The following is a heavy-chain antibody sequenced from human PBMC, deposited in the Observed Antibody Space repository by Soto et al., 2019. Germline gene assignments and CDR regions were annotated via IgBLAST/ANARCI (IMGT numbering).Heavy chain of an antibody. D-gene: IGHD3-10*01. CDR3: AKDRAGSYLYYHYGMYV. CDR2: ISYDGSNK. J-gene: IGHJ6*02. V-gene: IGHV3-30*18. Sequence: GGSLRLSCAASGFTFSSYDMHWVHQAPGKGLEWVAVISYDGSNKYYADSVKGRFTISRDNSKNTLYLQMNSLRAEDTAVYYCAKDRAGSYLYYHYGMYVWGQGTTVPVSS. CDR1: GFTFSSYD.